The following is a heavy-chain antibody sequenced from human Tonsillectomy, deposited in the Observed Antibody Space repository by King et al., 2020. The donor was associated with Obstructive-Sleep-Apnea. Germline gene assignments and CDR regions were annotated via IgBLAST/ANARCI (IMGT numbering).Heavy chain of an antibody. Sequence: VQLQQWGAGLLKPSETLSLTCAVYGGSFSGYYWSWIRQPPGKGLEWIGEINHSGSTNYNPSLKSRVTISVDTSKNQFSLKLSSVTAADTAVYYCARGQGYCSSTSCLIGWFDPWGQGTLVTVSS. V-gene: IGHV4-34*01. D-gene: IGHD2-2*01. CDR2: INHSGST. CDR3: ARGQGYCSSTSCLIGWFDP. J-gene: IGHJ5*02. CDR1: GGSFSGYY.